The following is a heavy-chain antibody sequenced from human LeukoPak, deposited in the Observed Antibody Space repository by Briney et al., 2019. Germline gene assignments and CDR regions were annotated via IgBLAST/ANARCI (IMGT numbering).Heavy chain of an antibody. CDR1: GFTVSSNH. D-gene: IGHD7-27*01. J-gene: IGHJ4*02. CDR3: ARDPEGNWGY. Sequence: GGSLRLSCAASGFTVSSNHMSWVRQAPGKGLEWVSVIYSGGSTYYADSVKGRFTISRDNSKNTLYLQMNSLRAEDTAVYYCARDPEGNWGYWGQGTLVTVSS. CDR2: IYSGGST. V-gene: IGHV3-66*01.